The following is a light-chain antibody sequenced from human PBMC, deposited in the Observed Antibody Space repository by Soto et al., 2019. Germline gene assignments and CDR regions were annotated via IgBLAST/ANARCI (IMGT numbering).Light chain of an antibody. V-gene: IGLV1-44*01. J-gene: IGLJ2*01. CDR1: SSNIGSNA. CDR3: AAWDDTLNGVL. CDR2: NNN. Sequence: QSVLTQPPSASGTPGQMVTISCSGSSSNIGSNAVSWYQQLPETAPKLLIYNNNQWPSGVPDRFSGSNSGTSASLVISGLQSEDEADYYCAAWDDTLNGVLFGGGTKLTVL.